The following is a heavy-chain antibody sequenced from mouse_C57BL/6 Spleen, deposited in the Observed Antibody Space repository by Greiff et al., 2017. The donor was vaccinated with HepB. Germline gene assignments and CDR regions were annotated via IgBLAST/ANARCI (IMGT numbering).Heavy chain of an antibody. CDR3: AREEYYYGSSHWYFDV. CDR2: INYDGSST. Sequence: EVQRVESEGGLVQPGRSMKLSCTASGFTFSDYYMAWVRQVPEKGLEWVANINYDGSSTYYLDSLKSRFIISRDNAKNILYLQMSSLKSEDTATYYCAREEYYYGSSHWYFDVWGTGTTVTVSS. V-gene: IGHV5-16*01. D-gene: IGHD1-1*01. J-gene: IGHJ1*03. CDR1: GFTFSDYY.